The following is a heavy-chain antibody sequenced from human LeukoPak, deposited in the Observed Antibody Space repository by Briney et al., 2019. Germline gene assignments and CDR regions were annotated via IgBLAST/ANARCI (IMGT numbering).Heavy chain of an antibody. J-gene: IGHJ6*02. V-gene: IGHV3-21*01. CDR1: GVTFSSYS. CDR3: ARGLITMVRGATKNYYGMDV. CDR2: ISSSSSYI. D-gene: IGHD3-10*01. Sequence: GGSLRLSCAASGVTFSSYSMNWVRQAPGKGLEWVSSISSSSSYIYYADSMKGRFTISRDNAKNSLYLQMNSLGAEDTAVYYCARGLITMVRGATKNYYGMDVWGQGTTVTVSS.